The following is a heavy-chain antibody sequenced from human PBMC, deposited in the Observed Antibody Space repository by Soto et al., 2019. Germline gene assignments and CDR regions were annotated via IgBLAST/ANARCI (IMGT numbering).Heavy chain of an antibody. J-gene: IGHJ5*02. CDR3: ARDGNWNPGGFDP. CDR2: ISYDGSNK. Sequence: GGPRTLACAASGVSFTSYAMHWVRQAPGKGLEWVAVISYDGSNKYYADSVKGRFAISRDDSKNTVYLQMNSLRAEDTAVYYCARDGNWNPGGFDPWGQGTLVTVSS. V-gene: IGHV3-30*09. D-gene: IGHD1-1*01. CDR1: GVSFTSYA.